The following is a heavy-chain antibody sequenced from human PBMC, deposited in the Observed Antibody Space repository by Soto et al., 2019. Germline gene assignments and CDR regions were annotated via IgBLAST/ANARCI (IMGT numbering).Heavy chain of an antibody. CDR1: GFTVSSNY. J-gene: IGHJ4*02. CDR2: IYSGGST. Sequence: GGSLRLSCAASGFTVSSNYMSWVRQAPGKGLEWVSVIYSGGSTYYADSVKGRFTISRDKSKNTLYLQMNSLRAEDTAVYYCARANDFWSGYGVWGQGTLVTVSS. V-gene: IGHV3-66*01. D-gene: IGHD3-3*01. CDR3: ARANDFWSGYGV.